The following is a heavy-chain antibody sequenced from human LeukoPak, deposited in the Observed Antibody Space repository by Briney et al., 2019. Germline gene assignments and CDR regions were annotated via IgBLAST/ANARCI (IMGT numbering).Heavy chain of an antibody. CDR3: AKARTYYYDSSGYVFDP. Sequence: GGSLRLSCAASGFTFSSYSMNWVRQAPGKGLEWVSYISSSSSTIYYADSVKGRFTISRDNSKNTLYLQMNSLRAEDTAVYYCAKARTYYYDSSGYVFDPWGQGTLVTVSS. V-gene: IGHV3-48*01. D-gene: IGHD3-22*01. CDR1: GFTFSSYS. J-gene: IGHJ5*02. CDR2: ISSSSSTI.